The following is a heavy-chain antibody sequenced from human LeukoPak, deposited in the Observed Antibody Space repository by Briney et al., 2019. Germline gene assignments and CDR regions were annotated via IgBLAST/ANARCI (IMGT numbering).Heavy chain of an antibody. CDR3: ARKAPKKGWFDP. Sequence: SETLSLSCTVSGGSNNSYYWSWIRQPPGKGLEWIGYTHPSGNTDYSPSLKSRVTISIDMSRNQFSLKLSSVTASDTAVYYCARKAPKKGWFDPWGQGTLVTVSS. V-gene: IGHV4-4*09. CDR1: GGSNNSYY. J-gene: IGHJ5*02. CDR2: THPSGNT.